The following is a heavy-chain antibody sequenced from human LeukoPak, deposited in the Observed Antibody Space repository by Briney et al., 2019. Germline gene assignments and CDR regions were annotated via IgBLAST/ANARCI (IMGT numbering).Heavy chain of an antibody. J-gene: IGHJ4*02. V-gene: IGHV3-23*01. CDR2: ITDSGGDT. Sequence: GGSLRLSCAASGFTFNNYAMGWVRQAPGKGLEWASAITDSGGDTYYADSVKGRFTISRDNSQNTLYLQMNSLRAEDTAVYYCPKGSAAARPYYFDYWGQGILVTVSS. D-gene: IGHD6-13*01. CDR3: PKGSAAARPYYFDY. CDR1: GFTFNNYA.